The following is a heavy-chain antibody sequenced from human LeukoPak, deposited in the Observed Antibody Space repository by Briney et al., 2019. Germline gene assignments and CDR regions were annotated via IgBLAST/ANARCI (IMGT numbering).Heavy chain of an antibody. CDR1: GFTFSSYS. CDR3: ARVWTSCFDY. D-gene: IGHD2-2*01. Sequence: GGSLRLSCAASGFTFSSYSMNWVRQAPGKGLEWVSYISSSSSTIYYADSVKGRFTISRDNAKNSLYLQMNSLRAEDTAVYYCARVWTSCFDYWGQGTLVTVSS. J-gene: IGHJ4*02. V-gene: IGHV3-48*04. CDR2: ISSSSSTI.